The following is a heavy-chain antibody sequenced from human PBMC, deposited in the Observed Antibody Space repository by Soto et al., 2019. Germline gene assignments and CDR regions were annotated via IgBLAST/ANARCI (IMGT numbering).Heavy chain of an antibody. CDR1: GFTFSNAW. CDR3: TTVFAPSWSHYSPDN. D-gene: IGHD3-10*01. J-gene: IGHJ4*02. V-gene: IGHV3-15*01. CDR2: IRSKTDGGTT. Sequence: GSLRLSCAASGFTFSNAWMTWVRQAPGKGLEWVGRIRSKTDGGTTDYAAPVKGRFIISRDDSKSTLYLQMNSLITEDTGVYYCTTVFAPSWSHYSPDNWGQGTLVTVSS.